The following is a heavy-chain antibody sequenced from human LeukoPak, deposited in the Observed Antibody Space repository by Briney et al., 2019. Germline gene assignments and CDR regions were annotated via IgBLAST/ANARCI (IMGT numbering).Heavy chain of an antibody. D-gene: IGHD3-3*01. CDR1: GGSISSYY. CDR2: IYYSEST. V-gene: IGHV4-59*12. CDR3: ARAQNYDFWSGYYYALGNWFDP. J-gene: IGHJ5*02. Sequence: SETLSLTCTVSGGSISSYYWSWIRQPAGKGLEWIGYIYYSESTNYNPSLKSRVTISVDTSKNQFSLKLSSVTAADTAVYYCARAQNYDFWSGYYYALGNWFDPWGLGTLVTVSS.